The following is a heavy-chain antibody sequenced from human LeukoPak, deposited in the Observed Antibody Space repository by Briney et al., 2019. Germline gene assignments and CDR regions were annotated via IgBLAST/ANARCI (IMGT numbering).Heavy chain of an antibody. Sequence: PGGSLRLSCAASGFTFSSYGMHWVRQAPGKGLEWVAFIRYDGSNKYYADSVKGRFTISRDNSKNTLYLQMNSLRAEDTAVYYCARWGVPAAKFIDYWGQRTLVTVSS. V-gene: IGHV3-30*02. CDR3: ARWGVPAAKFIDY. D-gene: IGHD2-2*01. CDR2: IRYDGSNK. CDR1: GFTFSSYG. J-gene: IGHJ4*02.